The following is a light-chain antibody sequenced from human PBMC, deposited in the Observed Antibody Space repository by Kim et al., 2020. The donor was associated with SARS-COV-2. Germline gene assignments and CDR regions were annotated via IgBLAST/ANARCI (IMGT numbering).Light chain of an antibody. CDR3: QSYDSSLSGSVV. J-gene: IGLJ2*01. Sequence: VTIACTGSSCNIGAGYDVHWYQQLPGTAPKLLIYGNSNRPSGVPDRFSGSKSGTSASLAITGLQAEDEADYYCQSYDSSLSGSVVFGGGTQLTVL. CDR1: SCNIGAGYD. CDR2: GNS. V-gene: IGLV1-40*01.